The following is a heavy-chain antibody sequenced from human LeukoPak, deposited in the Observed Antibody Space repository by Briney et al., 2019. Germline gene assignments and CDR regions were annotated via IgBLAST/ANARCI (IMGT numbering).Heavy chain of an antibody. V-gene: IGHV3-7*01. CDR3: ARTAIAAAAFYNWFDS. CDR2: IKQDGSEK. CDR1: EFTFRSYW. D-gene: IGHD6-13*01. Sequence: GGSLRLSCAASEFTFRSYWMRWVRQAPGKGLEWVANIKQDGSEKNYVDSVKGRFTISRDNARNSLYLQMNSLRAEDTAVYYCARTAIAAAAFYNWFDSWGQGTLVTVSS. J-gene: IGHJ5*01.